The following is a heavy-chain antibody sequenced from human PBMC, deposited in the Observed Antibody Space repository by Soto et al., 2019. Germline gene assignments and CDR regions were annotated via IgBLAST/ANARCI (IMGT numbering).Heavy chain of an antibody. D-gene: IGHD6-6*01. CDR3: ARFGTAARRQYYYYYGMDV. CDR2: IYPGDSDT. Sequence: GESLKISCKGSGYSFTSYWIGWVRQMPGKGLEWMGIIYPGDSDTRYSPSFQGQVTISADKSISTAYLQWSSLKASDTAMYYCARFGTAARRQYYYYYGMDVWGQGTTVTVSS. J-gene: IGHJ6*02. CDR1: GYSFTSYW. V-gene: IGHV5-51*01.